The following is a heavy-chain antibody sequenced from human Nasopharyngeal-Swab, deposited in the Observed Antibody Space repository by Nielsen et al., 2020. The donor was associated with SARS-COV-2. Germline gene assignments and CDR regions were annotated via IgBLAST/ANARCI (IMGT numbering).Heavy chain of an antibody. V-gene: IGHV4-34*01. CDR2: INHSGST. D-gene: IGHD6-19*01. CDR1: GGSFSGYY. Sequence: SETLSLTCAVYGGSFSGYYWSWIRQPPGKGPEWIGEINHSGSTNYNPSLKSRVTISVDTSKNQFSLKLSAVTAADTAVYYCARARGEQWLVRSRYMDVWGKGTTVTVSS. CDR3: ARARGEQWLVRSRYMDV. J-gene: IGHJ6*03.